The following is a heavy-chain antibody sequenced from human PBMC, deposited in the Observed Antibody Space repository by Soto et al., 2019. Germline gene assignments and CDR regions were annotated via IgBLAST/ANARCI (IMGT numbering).Heavy chain of an antibody. D-gene: IGHD3-22*01. V-gene: IGHV3-30-3*01. CDR1: AFTLSTFG. CDR2: ISYDGSQK. J-gene: IGHJ3*02. CDR3: ARDTDGSSGYYWNYVFDI. Sequence: GGALNLSWGASAFTLSTFGLHWVRPAPRKGVEWVAVISYDGSQKYYADSVRGRFTISRDNSKKTLSLQMNSLRSADTAVYYCARDTDGSSGYYWNYVFDIWGQGTMVTVSS.